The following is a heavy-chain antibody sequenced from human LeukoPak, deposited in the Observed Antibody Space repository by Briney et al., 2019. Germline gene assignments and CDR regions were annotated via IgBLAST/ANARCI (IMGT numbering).Heavy chain of an antibody. Sequence: PGGSLRLSCAASGFPFSGSWMDWVRQAPGKRMEWVANIKRDGSEKHYADSVKGRFTISRDNAKNSLFLQMSGLRAEDTAVYYCSRSLDYWGQGALVTVSS. CDR1: GFPFSGSW. CDR3: SRSLDY. CDR2: IKRDGSEK. V-gene: IGHV3-7*01. J-gene: IGHJ4*02.